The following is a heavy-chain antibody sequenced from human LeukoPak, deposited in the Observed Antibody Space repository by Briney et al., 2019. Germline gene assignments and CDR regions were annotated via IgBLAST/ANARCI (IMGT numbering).Heavy chain of an antibody. CDR1: GGSISSYY. Sequence: SETLSFTCTVSGGSISSYYWSWIRQPPGKGLEWIGYIYYSGSTYYNPSLKSRVTISVDTSKNQFSLKLSSVTAADTAVYYCARHVTSSGYYHWGQGTLVTVSS. CDR2: IYYSGST. D-gene: IGHD3-22*01. CDR3: ARHVTSSGYYH. V-gene: IGHV4-59*04. J-gene: IGHJ5*02.